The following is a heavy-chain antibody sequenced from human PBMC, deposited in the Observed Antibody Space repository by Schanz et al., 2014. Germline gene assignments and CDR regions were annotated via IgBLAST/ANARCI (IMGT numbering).Heavy chain of an antibody. V-gene: IGHV3-7*03. D-gene: IGHD3-3*02. CDR1: GFTFSNYW. CDR3: TKDILPGGADV. CDR2: VNTDGGGK. Sequence: DVRLVESGGGLVQPGGSLRLSCAASGFTFSNYWMSWVRQAPGKGLEWVASVNTDGGGKFYVDSVKGRFTVSWDNSKTSLYLQMNSLRPEDTALYYCTKDILPGGADVWGQGTTVTVSS. J-gene: IGHJ6*02.